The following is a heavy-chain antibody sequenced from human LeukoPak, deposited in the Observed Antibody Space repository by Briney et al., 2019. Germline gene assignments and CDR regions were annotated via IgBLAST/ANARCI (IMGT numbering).Heavy chain of an antibody. CDR3: ASRATRGYYYYYYMDV. J-gene: IGHJ6*03. Sequence: SETLSLTCTVSGGSLSSSSYYWGWIRQPPGKGLEWIGSIYYSGSTYYNPSLKSRVTISVDTSKHQFSLKLSSVTAADTAVYYCASRATRGYYYYYYMDVWGKGTTVTVSS. CDR1: GGSLSSSSYY. V-gene: IGHV4-39*01. D-gene: IGHD2-15*01. CDR2: IYYSGST.